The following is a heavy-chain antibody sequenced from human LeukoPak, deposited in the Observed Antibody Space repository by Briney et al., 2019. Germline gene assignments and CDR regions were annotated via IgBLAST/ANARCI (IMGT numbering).Heavy chain of an antibody. D-gene: IGHD3-10*01. CDR2: ISSSSSYI. CDR1: GFTFSSYS. Sequence: GGSLRLSCAASGFTFSSYSMNWVRHAPGKGLEWVSSISSSSSYIYYADSVKGRFTISRDNAKNSLYLQMNSLRAEDTAVYYCAKGSAPYGSGSYSDYWGQGTLVTVSS. CDR3: AKGSAPYGSGSYSDY. V-gene: IGHV3-21*01. J-gene: IGHJ4*02.